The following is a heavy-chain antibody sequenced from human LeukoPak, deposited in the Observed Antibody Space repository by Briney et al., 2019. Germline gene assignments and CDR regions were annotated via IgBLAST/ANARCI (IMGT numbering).Heavy chain of an antibody. CDR3: AKVLRWSSFDY. CDR2: IYSGGGT. D-gene: IGHD4-23*01. J-gene: IGHJ4*02. CDR1: GFTVSNNY. V-gene: IGHV3-66*01. Sequence: GGSLRLSCAASGFTVSNNYMSWVRQAPGKGLEWVSVIYSGGGTYYADSVKGRFTISRDNSKNTLYLQMNSLRAEDTAVYYCAKVLRWSSFDYWGQGTLVTVSS.